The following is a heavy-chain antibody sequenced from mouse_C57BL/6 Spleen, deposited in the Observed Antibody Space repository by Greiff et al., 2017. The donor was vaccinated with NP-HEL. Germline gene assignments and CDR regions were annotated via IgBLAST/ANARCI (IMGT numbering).Heavy chain of an antibody. Sequence: EVQLQESGPGLVKPSQSLSLTCSVTGYSITSGYYWNWIRQFPGNKLEWMGYISYDGSNNYNPSLKNRISITRDTSKNQFFLKLNSVTTEDTATYYCARAGGNYVLFDYWGQGTTLTVSS. J-gene: IGHJ2*01. CDR2: ISYDGSN. CDR3: ARAGGNYVLFDY. D-gene: IGHD2-1*01. CDR1: GYSITSGYY. V-gene: IGHV3-6*01.